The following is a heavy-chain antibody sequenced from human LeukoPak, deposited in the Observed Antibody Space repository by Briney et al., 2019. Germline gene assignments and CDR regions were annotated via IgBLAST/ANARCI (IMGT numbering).Heavy chain of an antibody. CDR3: ARRALYLGDAFDI. Sequence: PSETLSLTCAVSGYSISSGYYWGWSRQPPGKGLEWIGSIYHSGSTYYNPSLKSRVTISVDTSKNQFSLKLSSVTAADTAVYYCARRALYLGDAFDIWGQGTMVTVSS. J-gene: IGHJ3*02. CDR1: GYSISSGYY. V-gene: IGHV4-38-2*01. D-gene: IGHD2/OR15-2a*01. CDR2: IYHSGST.